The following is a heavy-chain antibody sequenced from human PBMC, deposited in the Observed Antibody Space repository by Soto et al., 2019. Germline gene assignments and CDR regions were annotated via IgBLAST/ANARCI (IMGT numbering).Heavy chain of an antibody. J-gene: IGHJ4*02. CDR3: ARSSVAGTWGYYYGF. CDR2: ISYDGKYD. V-gene: IGHV3-30*04. CDR1: GFIFTTYA. Sequence: QVHLVESGGGVVQPGRSLRLSCAASGFIFTTYAMHWVRQAPGKGLEWVAVISYDGKYDYYAESVRGRFTISRDNSKNTLYLQMDSLRADDTALYYCARSSVAGTWGYYYGFWGQGALVTVSS. D-gene: IGHD6-19*01.